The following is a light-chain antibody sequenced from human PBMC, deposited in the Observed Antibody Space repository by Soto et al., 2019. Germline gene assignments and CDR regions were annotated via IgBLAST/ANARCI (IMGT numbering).Light chain of an antibody. J-gene: IGLJ1*01. CDR1: NSDVGGYDY. Sequence: QSVLTQPRSVSGSPGQSVAISCTGTNSDVGGYDYVSWYQHHPGKGPKLIIYEVNNRPSGVSDRFSGSKSGNKASLTISNLEAEDESDYYCGSYTSTDTPFVFGTGTKVTVL. CDR3: GSYTSTDTPFV. V-gene: IGLV2-11*01. CDR2: EVN.